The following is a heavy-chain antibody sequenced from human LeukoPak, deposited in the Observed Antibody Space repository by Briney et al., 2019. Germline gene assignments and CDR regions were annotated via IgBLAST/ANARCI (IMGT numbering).Heavy chain of an antibody. V-gene: IGHV4-39*02. D-gene: IGHD6-13*01. CDR2: IYYSGST. Sequence: SETLSLTCTVSGGSITTYGDYWDWIRQPPGKGLEWIGSIYYSGSTYYNPSLKSRVTISVDTSKNQFSLKLSSVTAADTAVYYCARDPEYSSSWYGEDYWGQGTTVTVSS. CDR3: ARDPEYSSSWYGEDY. CDR1: GGSITTYGDY. J-gene: IGHJ6*02.